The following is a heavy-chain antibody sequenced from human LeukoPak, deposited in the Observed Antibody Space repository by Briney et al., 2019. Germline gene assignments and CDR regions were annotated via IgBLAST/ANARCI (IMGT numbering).Heavy chain of an antibody. CDR1: VYTFTGYY. CDR3: AREKLQLPPGYDY. J-gene: IGHJ4*02. Sequence: ASVKVSCKASVYTFTGYYIHWVRQAPGQGLEWMGWINPNSGGTNYAQKFQGRVTMTRDTSISTAYMELSRLRSDDTAEYYCAREKLQLPPGYDYWGQGTLVTVSS. CDR2: INPNSGGT. V-gene: IGHV1-2*02. D-gene: IGHD2-2*01.